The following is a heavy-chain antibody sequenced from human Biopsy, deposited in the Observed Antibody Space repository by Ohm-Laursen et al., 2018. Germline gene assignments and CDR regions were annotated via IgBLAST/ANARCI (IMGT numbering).Heavy chain of an antibody. D-gene: IGHD2-2*02. CDR3: AKARSGSSNSCYNY. V-gene: IGHV3-30*18. J-gene: IGHJ4*02. CDR1: GFSFSSYG. Sequence: SLRLSCTASGFSFSSYGMHWVRQAPGKGLEWVAVISDDGRNKYYIDSVRGRFTISRDNSKNTLYLEMNSLRAEDTAIYYCAKARSGSSNSCYNYWGQGTLVIVSS. CDR2: ISDDGRNK.